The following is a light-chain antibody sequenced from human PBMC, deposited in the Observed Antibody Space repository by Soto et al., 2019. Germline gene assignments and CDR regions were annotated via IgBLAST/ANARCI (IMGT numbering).Light chain of an antibody. Sequence: QAVVTQPPSVSEAPRQRVTISCSGSSSNIGNNAVNWYQQLPGEAPKLLIYYDDLLPSGVSDRFSGSKSGTSASLAISGLQSEDEADYYCAAWDDSLNGPVFGGGTKVTVL. CDR3: AAWDDSLNGPV. J-gene: IGLJ3*02. V-gene: IGLV1-36*01. CDR2: YDD. CDR1: SSNIGNNA.